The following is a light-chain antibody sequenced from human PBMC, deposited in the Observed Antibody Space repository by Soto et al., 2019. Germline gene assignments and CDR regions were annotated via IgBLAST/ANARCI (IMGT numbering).Light chain of an antibody. CDR3: QQSYGTLIT. V-gene: IGKV1-39*01. CDR2: AAS. Sequence: DIQMTQSPSSLSASVGDRVTITCRASQSINTYLNWYQQRPGKAPNLLIYAASSLQSGVPSRFSGSGPGTDFTLTISSLQPEDFATYYCQQSYGTLITFGQGTRLEI. J-gene: IGKJ5*01. CDR1: QSINTY.